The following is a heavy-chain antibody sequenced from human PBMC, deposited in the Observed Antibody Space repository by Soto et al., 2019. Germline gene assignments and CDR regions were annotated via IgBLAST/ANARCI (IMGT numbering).Heavy chain of an antibody. CDR2: IYHSGST. Sequence: SETLSLTCAVSGYSTSSGYYWGWIRQPPGKGLEWIGSIYHSGSTYYNPSLKSRVTISVDTSKNQFSLKLSSVTAADTAVYYCEREYSRGWRPYWLDPWGQGTLVTVYS. CDR1: GYSTSSGYY. CDR3: EREYSRGWRPYWLDP. D-gene: IGHD6-19*01. V-gene: IGHV4-38-2*02. J-gene: IGHJ5*02.